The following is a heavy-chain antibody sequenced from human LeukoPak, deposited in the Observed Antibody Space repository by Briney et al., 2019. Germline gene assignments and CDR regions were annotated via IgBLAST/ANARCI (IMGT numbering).Heavy chain of an antibody. J-gene: IGHJ4*02. CDR3: ARGGYYDSSGYLSY. CDR1: GFTVSSNY. D-gene: IGHD3-22*01. V-gene: IGHV3-53*01. Sequence: PGGSLRLSCAASGFTVSSNYMSWVRKALGKGLEWVSVIYSGGSTYYADSVKGRFTISRDNSKNTLYLQMNSLRAEDTAVYYCARGGYYDSSGYLSYWGQGTLVTVSS. CDR2: IYSGGST.